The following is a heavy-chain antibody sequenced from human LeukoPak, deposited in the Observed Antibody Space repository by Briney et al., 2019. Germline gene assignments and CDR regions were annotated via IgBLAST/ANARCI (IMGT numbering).Heavy chain of an antibody. CDR1: GLSFGNYW. Sequence: GGSLRLSRAVSGLSFGNYWMSWVRQAPGKGLVWVSRINSDGSSTSYADSVKGRFTISRDNAKNTLYLQMNSLRAEDTAVYYCARGHGVAYWGQGTLVTVSS. V-gene: IGHV3-74*01. CDR2: INSDGSST. CDR3: ARGHGVAY. D-gene: IGHD2-15*01. J-gene: IGHJ4*02.